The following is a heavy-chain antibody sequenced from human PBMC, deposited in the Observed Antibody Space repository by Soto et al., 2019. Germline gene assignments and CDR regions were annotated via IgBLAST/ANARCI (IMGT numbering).Heavy chain of an antibody. Sequence: QVQLVQSGAEVKKPGASVKVSCKASGYTFTNYAMHWVRQAPGQRLEWMGWINAGNGNTKYSQKFQGRVTITRDTSASTAYMELSSLRSEDTAVYYCAREPPWDSSGYCLDYWGQGTLVTVSS. CDR1: GYTFTNYA. CDR3: AREPPWDSSGYCLDY. V-gene: IGHV1-3*01. J-gene: IGHJ4*02. CDR2: INAGNGNT. D-gene: IGHD3-22*01.